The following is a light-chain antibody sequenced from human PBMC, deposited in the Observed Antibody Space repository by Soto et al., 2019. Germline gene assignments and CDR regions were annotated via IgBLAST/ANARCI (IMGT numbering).Light chain of an antibody. CDR3: QQYGSSPGT. J-gene: IGKJ1*01. CDR1: QSVSSSY. V-gene: IGKV3-20*01. CDR2: GAS. Sequence: EIVLTQSPGTLSLSPGERATLSCRASQSVSSSYLAWYQQKPGQAPRLLIYGASSRATGIPDRFSGSGSGTDFTLTISRLEPGDFAVYCCQQYGSSPGTFGQGTKVEIK.